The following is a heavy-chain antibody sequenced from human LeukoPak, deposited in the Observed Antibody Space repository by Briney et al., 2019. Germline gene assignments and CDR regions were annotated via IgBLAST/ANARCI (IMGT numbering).Heavy chain of an antibody. V-gene: IGHV3-15*01. CDR2: IRTKIDGETT. CDR3: TTERNWELLRPYGMDI. Sequence: GGSLRLSCAASGFSFNYVWMSWVRQAPGKGLEWVDRIRTKIDGETTDYAAPVKGRFTISRDDSKTTLYLQMNSLKAEDSAVYYCTTERNWELLRPYGMDIWGQGTTVTVSS. D-gene: IGHD1-26*01. J-gene: IGHJ6*02. CDR1: GFSFNYVW.